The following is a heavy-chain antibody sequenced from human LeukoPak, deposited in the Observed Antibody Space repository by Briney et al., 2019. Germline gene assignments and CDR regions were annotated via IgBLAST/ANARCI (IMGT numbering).Heavy chain of an antibody. J-gene: IGHJ3*02. V-gene: IGHV3-7*01. D-gene: IGHD6-19*01. Sequence: DSVKGRFTISTDNAKNSLYLQMNSLRVEDTAVYYCVRVSVAGTGAFDIWGQGTMVTVSS. CDR3: VRVSVAGTGAFDI.